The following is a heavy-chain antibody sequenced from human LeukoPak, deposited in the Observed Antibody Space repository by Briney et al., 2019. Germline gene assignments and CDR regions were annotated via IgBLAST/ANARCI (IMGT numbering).Heavy chain of an antibody. CDR2: IDSSSGYM. J-gene: IGHJ4*02. CDR1: GFTFNTYS. Sequence: PGGSLRLSCEASGFTFNTYSMNWARQAPGKGLEWASSIDSSSGYMFYADSVKGRFIISRDNAKDSLYLQMNSLRVEDTAVYYCLRGDRRDYWGQGTLVTVSS. V-gene: IGHV3-21*06. CDR3: LRGDRRDY.